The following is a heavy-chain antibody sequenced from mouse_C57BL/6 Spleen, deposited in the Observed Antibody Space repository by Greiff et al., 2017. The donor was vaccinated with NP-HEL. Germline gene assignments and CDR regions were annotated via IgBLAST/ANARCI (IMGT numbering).Heavy chain of an antibody. D-gene: IGHD3-3*01. V-gene: IGHV1-69*01. CDR1: GYTFTSYW. Sequence: VQLQQPGAELVMPGASVKLSCKASGYTFTSYWMHWVKQRPGQGLEWIGEIDPSDSYTNYNQKFKGKSTLTVDKYSSTAYMQLSSLTSEDSAVYYCARGGWDYFDYWGQGTTLTVSS. J-gene: IGHJ2*01. CDR2: IDPSDSYT. CDR3: ARGGWDYFDY.